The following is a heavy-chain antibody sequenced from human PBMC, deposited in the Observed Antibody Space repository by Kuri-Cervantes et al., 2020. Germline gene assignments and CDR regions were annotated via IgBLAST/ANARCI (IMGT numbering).Heavy chain of an antibody. V-gene: IGHV1-8*01. CDR3: AKVAKYSSRLTYYFDY. CDR1: GYTFTSYD. Sequence: ASVKVSCKASGYTFTSYDINWVRQATGQGLEWMGWMNPNSGNTGYAQKFQGRVTMTRNTSISTAYMELSSLRSEDTAVYYCAKVAKYSSRLTYYFDYWGQGTLVTVSS. CDR2: MNPNSGNT. J-gene: IGHJ4*02. D-gene: IGHD6-13*01.